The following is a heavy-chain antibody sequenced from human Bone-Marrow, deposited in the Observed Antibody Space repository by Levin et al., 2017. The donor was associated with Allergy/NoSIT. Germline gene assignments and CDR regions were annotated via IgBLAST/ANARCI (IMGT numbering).Heavy chain of an antibody. D-gene: IGHD3-10*01. Sequence: GESLKISCVGSGFTFSTYAMSWVRQAPGKGLEWVAAISGYDESTYYANSVKGRFTISRDNAKNTLYLQMNSLTGDDTAVYYCALMIRGVFYWGQGTLVTVSS. V-gene: IGHV3-23*01. CDR1: GFTFSTYA. CDR3: ALMIRGVFY. J-gene: IGHJ4*02. CDR2: ISGYDEST.